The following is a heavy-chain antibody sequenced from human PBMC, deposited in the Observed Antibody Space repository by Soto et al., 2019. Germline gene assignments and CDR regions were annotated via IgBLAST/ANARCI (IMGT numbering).Heavy chain of an antibody. CDR1: GFTFSSYA. V-gene: IGHV3-23*01. J-gene: IGHJ3*02. D-gene: IGHD3-22*01. CDR2: ISGSGSST. CDR3: AIDFNDNYDDGDAYAI. Sequence: GGSLRLSCAASGFTFSSYAMSWVRQAPGKGLEWVSAISGSGSSTYYADSVKGRFTISRDNSKNTLYLQMNSLRAEDTAVYYCAIDFNDNYDDGDAYAIWRRGTMVTVS.